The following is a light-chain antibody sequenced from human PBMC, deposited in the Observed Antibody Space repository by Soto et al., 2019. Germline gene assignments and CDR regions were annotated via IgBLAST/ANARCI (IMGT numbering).Light chain of an antibody. CDR3: QKYSGPPYT. J-gene: IGKJ2*01. V-gene: IGKV1-27*01. CDR1: QGIRNY. CDR2: TAS. Sequence: DIQMTQSPSSLSASVGDRVTITCRASQGIRNYLAWYQQKPGKVPKLLIYTASTLQSGVPSRFSGSGSGTDFTLTISSLQPEHVATYYCQKYSGPPYTFGQGTNLEIK.